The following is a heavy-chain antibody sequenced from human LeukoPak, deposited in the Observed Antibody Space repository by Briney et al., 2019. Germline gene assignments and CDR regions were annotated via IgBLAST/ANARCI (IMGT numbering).Heavy chain of an antibody. D-gene: IGHD4-17*01. V-gene: IGHV5-51*01. Sequence: GECLKISCKGSGYSFTSYWIGWVRQMPGKGLEWMGIIYPGDSDTRYSPSFQGQVTISADKSISTAYLQWSSLKASDTAMYYCARLMVDYSDQGYFDYWGQGTLVTVSS. CDR3: ARLMVDYSDQGYFDY. CDR2: IYPGDSDT. CDR1: GYSFTSYW. J-gene: IGHJ4*02.